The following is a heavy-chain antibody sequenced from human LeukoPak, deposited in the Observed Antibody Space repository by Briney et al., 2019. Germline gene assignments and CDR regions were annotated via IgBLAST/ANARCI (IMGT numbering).Heavy chain of an antibody. Sequence: PSETLSLTCTVSGGSISSYYWSWIRQPPGKGLEWIGYIYYSGNTNYNPSLKSRVTISVDTSKNQFSLRLSSVTAADTAVYYCARHYYDILTGDDWYFDLWGRGTLVTVSS. V-gene: IGHV4-59*08. J-gene: IGHJ2*01. CDR2: IYYSGNT. CDR3: ARHYYDILTGDDWYFDL. D-gene: IGHD3-9*01. CDR1: GGSISSYY.